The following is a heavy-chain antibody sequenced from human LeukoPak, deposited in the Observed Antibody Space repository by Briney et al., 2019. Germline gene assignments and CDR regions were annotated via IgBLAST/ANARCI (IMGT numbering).Heavy chain of an antibody. Sequence: GGSLRLSCAVSGITLSNYGMSWVRQAPGKGLEWVAVIAYDGSRAFYADSVKGRFTISRDNSKNTMSVQMDDLRAEDMAVYYCTRYNNDHFDYWGQGTLVTVSS. CDR2: IAYDGSRA. J-gene: IGHJ4*02. D-gene: IGHD1-14*01. CDR3: TRYNNDHFDY. CDR1: GITLSNYG. V-gene: IGHV3-33*08.